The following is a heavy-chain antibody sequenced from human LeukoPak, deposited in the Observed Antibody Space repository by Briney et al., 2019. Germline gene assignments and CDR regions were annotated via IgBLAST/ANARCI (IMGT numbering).Heavy chain of an antibody. CDR3: ARAVTSADYDFWSGYGYYGMDV. J-gene: IGHJ6*02. Sequence: GGSLRLSCAASGFTFSSYSMNWVRQAPGKGLEWVSSISSSSSYIYYADSVKGRFTISRDNAKNSLYLQMNSLRAEDTAVYYRARAVTSADYDFWSGYGYYGMDVWGQGTTVTVSS. D-gene: IGHD3-3*01. CDR1: GFTFSSYS. V-gene: IGHV3-21*01. CDR2: ISSSSSYI.